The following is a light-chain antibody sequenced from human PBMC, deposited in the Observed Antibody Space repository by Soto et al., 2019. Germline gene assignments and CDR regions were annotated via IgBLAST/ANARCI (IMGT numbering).Light chain of an antibody. V-gene: IGLV1-40*01. CDR1: SSNIGAGYD. CDR3: QSYDSSLSGYV. Sequence: PGQRVTISCTGSSSNIGAGYDVHWYQQLPGTAPKLLIYGNSNRPSGVPDRFSGSKSGTSASLAITGLQAEDEADYYCQSYDSSLSGYVFGAGTKVTVL. CDR2: GNS. J-gene: IGLJ1*01.